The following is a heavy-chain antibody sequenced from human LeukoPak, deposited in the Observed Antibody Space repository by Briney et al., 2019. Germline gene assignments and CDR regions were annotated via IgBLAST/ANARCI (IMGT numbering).Heavy chain of an antibody. D-gene: IGHD4-17*01. CDR1: GGSISSYY. Sequence: SETLSLTCTVSGGSISSYYWSWIRQPAGKGLEWIGRIYTSGSTNYNPSLKSRVTISVDTSKNQFSLKLSSVTAADTAVYYCARGNDYGDYVGWFDPWGQGTLVTVSS. CDR2: IYTSGST. CDR3: ARGNDYGDYVGWFDP. V-gene: IGHV4-4*07. J-gene: IGHJ5*02.